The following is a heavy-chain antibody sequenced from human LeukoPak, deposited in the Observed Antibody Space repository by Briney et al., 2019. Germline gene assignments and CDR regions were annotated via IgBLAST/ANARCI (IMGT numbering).Heavy chain of an antibody. CDR3: ARGAQFFGVDVDAFDI. CDR2: INPNSGDT. J-gene: IGHJ3*02. V-gene: IGHV1-2*02. Sequence: ASVKVSCKASGGTFSSYAISWVRQAPGQGLEWMGWINPNSGDTNYVQKFQGRVTMTRDTSISTAYMELSRLRSDDTAVYYCARGAQFFGVDVDAFDIWGQGTMVTVSS. D-gene: IGHD3-3*01. CDR1: GGTFSSYA.